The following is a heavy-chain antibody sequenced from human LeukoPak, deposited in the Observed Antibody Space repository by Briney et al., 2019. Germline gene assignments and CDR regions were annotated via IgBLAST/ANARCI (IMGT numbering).Heavy chain of an antibody. Sequence: PGGFLRLSCAASGFTFSSYAMSWVRQAPGKGLEWVSAISGSGGSTYYADSVKGRFTISRDNSKNTPYLQMDSLRAEDTALYYCVSRYNSDPDYWGQGTLVTVSS. J-gene: IGHJ4*02. CDR2: ISGSGGST. V-gene: IGHV3-23*01. D-gene: IGHD2/OR15-2a*01. CDR1: GFTFSSYA. CDR3: VSRYNSDPDY.